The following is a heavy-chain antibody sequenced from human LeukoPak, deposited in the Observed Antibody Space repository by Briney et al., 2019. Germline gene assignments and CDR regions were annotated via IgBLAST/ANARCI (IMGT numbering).Heavy chain of an antibody. CDR2: ISYDGSNK. D-gene: IGHD1-26*01. J-gene: IGHJ3*02. Sequence: GGSLRLSCAASGFTFSSYGMHWVRQAPGKGLEWVAVISYDGSNKYYADSVKGRFTISRDNSKNTLYLQMNSLRAEDTSVYYCARGGSYLSAFDIWGQGTMVTVSS. V-gene: IGHV3-30*03. CDR1: GFTFSSYG. CDR3: ARGGSYLSAFDI.